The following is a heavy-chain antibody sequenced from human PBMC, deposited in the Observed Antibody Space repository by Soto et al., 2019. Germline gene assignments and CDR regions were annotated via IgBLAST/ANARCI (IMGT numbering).Heavy chain of an antibody. V-gene: IGHV1-69*05. CDR2: IIPIFGTA. Sequence: SVKVSCKASGGTFSSYAISWVRQAPGQGLEWMGGIIPIFGTANYAQKFQGRVTMTRDTSTSTVYMELSSLRSEDTAVYYCARRYGSCFDYWGQGTLVTVSS. CDR3: ARRYGSCFDY. D-gene: IGHD5-18*01. CDR1: GGTFSSYA. J-gene: IGHJ4*02.